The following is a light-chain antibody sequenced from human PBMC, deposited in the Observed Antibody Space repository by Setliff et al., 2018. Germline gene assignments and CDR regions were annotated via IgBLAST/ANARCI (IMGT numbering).Light chain of an antibody. CDR1: SNDVWGHNY. Sequence: QSVLTQPPSASGSPGQSVTISCTGTSNDVWGHNYVSWYQQHPGKAPQLIIYDVTKRPSGVPDRFSGSKSGNTASLTVSGLQAEDEAEYYCSSYADSNIFLCGSGTKVTVL. V-gene: IGLV2-8*01. CDR2: DVT. J-gene: IGLJ1*01. CDR3: SSYADSNIFL.